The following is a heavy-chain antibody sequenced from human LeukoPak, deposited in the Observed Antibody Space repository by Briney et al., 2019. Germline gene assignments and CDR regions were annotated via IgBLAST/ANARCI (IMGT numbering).Heavy chain of an antibody. Sequence: SETLSLTCAVYGGSFSGYYWSWIRQPPGEGLEWIGEINHSGSTNYNPSLKSRVTISVDTSKNQFSLKLSSVTAADTAVYYCARANLYYDSSGYFDYWGQGTLVTVSS. CDR3: ARANLYYDSSGYFDY. CDR2: INHSGST. CDR1: GGSFSGYY. J-gene: IGHJ4*02. V-gene: IGHV4-34*01. D-gene: IGHD3-22*01.